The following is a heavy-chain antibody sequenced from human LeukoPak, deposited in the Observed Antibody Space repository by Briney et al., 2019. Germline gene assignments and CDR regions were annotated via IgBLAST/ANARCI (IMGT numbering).Heavy chain of an antibody. D-gene: IGHD6-6*01. Sequence: GGSLRLSCAASGFTFSSYSMNWVRQAPGKGLEWVSSISSSSSYINYADSVKGRFTISRDSAKNSLYLQMNSLRAEDTAVYYCARGEPAYSSSDDDFDYWGQGTLVTVSS. CDR3: ARGEPAYSSSDDDFDY. CDR2: ISSSSSYI. V-gene: IGHV3-21*01. J-gene: IGHJ4*02. CDR1: GFTFSSYS.